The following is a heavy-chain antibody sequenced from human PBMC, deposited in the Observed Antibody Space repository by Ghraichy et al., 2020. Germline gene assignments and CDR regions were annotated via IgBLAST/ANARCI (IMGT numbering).Heavy chain of an antibody. CDR2: INHSGST. Sequence: SETLSLTCAVFGGSFSAYYWNWIRQSPGKGLEWIGQINHSGSTNYNPSLKSRVTISVDSSKNKFSLKLTSVTAADTAVYYCARGTLDVWGQGITVTVSS. V-gene: IGHV4-34*01. CDR3: ARGTLDV. CDR1: GGSFSAYY. J-gene: IGHJ6*02. D-gene: IGHD2/OR15-2a*01.